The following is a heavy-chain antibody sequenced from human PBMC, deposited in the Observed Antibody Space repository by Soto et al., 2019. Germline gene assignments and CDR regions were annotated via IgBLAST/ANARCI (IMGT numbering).Heavy chain of an antibody. CDR1: GYTFTSYD. V-gene: IGHV1-8*02. J-gene: IGHJ3*02. Sequence: ASVKVSCKASGYTFTSYDINWVRQATGQGLEWMGWMNPNSGNTGYAQKFQGRVTMTRNTSISTAYMELSSLRSEDTAVYYCAGLRQLYATHDAFDIWGQGTMVTVSS. D-gene: IGHD5-18*01. CDR2: MNPNSGNT. CDR3: AGLRQLYATHDAFDI.